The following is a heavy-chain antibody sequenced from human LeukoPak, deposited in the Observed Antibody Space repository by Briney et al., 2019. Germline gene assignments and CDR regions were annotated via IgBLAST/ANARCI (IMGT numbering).Heavy chain of an antibody. D-gene: IGHD6-13*01. CDR2: IGTIISTT. CDR3: ARSVYDLRGQRLVPGLDY. CDR1: GFTFGSYE. V-gene: IGHV3-48*03. Sequence: GGSLRLSCAASGFTFGSYEMNWVRQAPGKGLEWVAYIGTIISTTYYADSVKGRFTVSRDDAKSSLYLQMSSLRTEDTAIYYCARSVYDLRGQRLVPGLDYWGQGTLVTISS. J-gene: IGHJ4*02.